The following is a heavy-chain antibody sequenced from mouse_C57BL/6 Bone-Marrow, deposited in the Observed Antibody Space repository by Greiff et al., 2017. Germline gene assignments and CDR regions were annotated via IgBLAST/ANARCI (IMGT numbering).Heavy chain of an antibody. V-gene: IGHV14-4*01. D-gene: IGHD2-2*01. CDR1: GFNIKDDY. CDR2: IDPENGDT. CDR3: TFYYGCPFAY. J-gene: IGHJ3*01. Sequence: VQLQQSGAELVRPGASVKLSCTASGFNIKDDYMHWVKQRPEQGLEWIGWIDPENGDTAYASKFQGKATITADTSSNTAYLQLSSLTSEDTAVYYCTFYYGCPFAYWGQGTLVTVSA.